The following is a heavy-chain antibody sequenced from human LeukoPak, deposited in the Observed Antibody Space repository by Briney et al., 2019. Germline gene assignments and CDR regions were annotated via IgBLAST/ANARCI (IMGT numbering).Heavy chain of an antibody. V-gene: IGHV3-9*01. J-gene: IGHJ4*02. D-gene: IGHD3-16*02. CDR3: AKDSRMITLGGVIVRAFY. Sequence: GRSLRLSCAASGFTFDDYAMHWVRQAPGKGLEWVSGISWNSGSIGYADSVKGRFTISRDNAKNSLYLQMNSLRAEDTALYYCAKDSRMITLGGVIVRAFYWGQGTLVTVSS. CDR1: GFTFDDYA. CDR2: ISWNSGSI.